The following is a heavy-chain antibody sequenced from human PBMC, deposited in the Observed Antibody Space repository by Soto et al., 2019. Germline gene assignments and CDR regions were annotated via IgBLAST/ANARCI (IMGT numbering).Heavy chain of an antibody. D-gene: IGHD1-26*01. Sequence: QVQLQESGPGLVKPSQTLSLTCTVSGGAISSGGYYWSWIRQHPGKGLGWFGYIYYSGSTYYNPRLKGRVTISVDTSTNQFSLKLSSVTAADTAVYCCARTGDRWIVGYSFAYWGQGTLVTVSS. CDR1: GGAISSGGYY. J-gene: IGHJ4*02. V-gene: IGHV4-31*03. CDR2: IYYSGST. CDR3: ARTGDRWIVGYSFAY.